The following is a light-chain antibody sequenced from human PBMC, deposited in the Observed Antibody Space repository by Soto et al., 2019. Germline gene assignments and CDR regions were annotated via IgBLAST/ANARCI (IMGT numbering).Light chain of an antibody. CDR3: LSYANSLSSPVL. CDR1: SSSIGEGYD. V-gene: IGLV1-40*01. J-gene: IGLJ2*01. CDR2: GNN. Sequence: QSVLTQPPSVSGAPGQRVTIPCTGSSSSIGEGYDVHWYQQLPGTAPKLLIYGNNNRPSGVPDRFSGSRSGTSASLAITGLQAEDEADYFCLSYANSLSSPVLFGGGTKLTVL.